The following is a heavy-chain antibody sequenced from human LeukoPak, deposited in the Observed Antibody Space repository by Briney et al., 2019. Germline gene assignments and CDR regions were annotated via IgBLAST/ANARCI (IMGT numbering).Heavy chain of an antibody. CDR1: GYTFTSYA. CDR2: INTNTGNP. V-gene: IGHV7-4-1*02. CDR3: ARGGYSYGLYYFDY. J-gene: IGHJ4*02. Sequence: ASVKVSCKASGYTFTSYAMNWVRQAPGQGLEWMGWINTNTGNPTYAQGFTGRFVFSLDTSVSTAYLQISSLKAEGTAAYYCARGGYSYGLYYFDYWGQGTLVTVSS. D-gene: IGHD5-18*01.